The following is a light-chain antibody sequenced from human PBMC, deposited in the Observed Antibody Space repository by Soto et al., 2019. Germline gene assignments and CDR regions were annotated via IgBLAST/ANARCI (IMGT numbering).Light chain of an antibody. CDR2: KAS. Sequence: DIQMTQSPSTLSASVGDRVTITCRASQSISDWLAWYQQKPGKAPKLLIYKASSLESGVPSRFSGSGSGTEFTLSITSLQPDDFATYYCLQYNGYYRTLGQGTKVDIK. V-gene: IGKV1-5*03. CDR3: LQYNGYYRT. J-gene: IGKJ1*01. CDR1: QSISDW.